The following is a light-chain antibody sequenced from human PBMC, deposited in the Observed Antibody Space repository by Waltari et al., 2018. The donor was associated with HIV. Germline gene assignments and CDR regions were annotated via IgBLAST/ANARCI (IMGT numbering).Light chain of an antibody. V-gene: IGLV1-40*01. J-gene: IGLJ1*01. CDR1: SSNTGAGYH. CDR3: QSHDSSLSGYV. Sequence: QSVLTQPPSVSGAPGQRVTISCTGSSSNTGAGYHVHWYQQLPGTAPKLLIYGNSNRPSGVPDRFSGSKSGTSASLAITGLQAEDEADYHCQSHDSSLSGYVFGTGTKVTVL. CDR2: GNS.